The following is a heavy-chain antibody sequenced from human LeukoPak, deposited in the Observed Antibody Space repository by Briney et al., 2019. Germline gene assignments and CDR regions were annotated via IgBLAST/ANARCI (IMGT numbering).Heavy chain of an antibody. D-gene: IGHD3-10*01. CDR3: ASSPGFGELKRPDDWYFDL. J-gene: IGHJ2*01. CDR2: IYSGGST. Sequence: PGGSLRLSCAASGFTVSSNYMSWVRQAPGKGLEWVSVIYSGGSTYYADSVKGRFTISRDNSKNTLYLQMNSLRAEDTAVYYCASSPGFGELKRPDDWYFDLWGRGTLVTVSS. V-gene: IGHV3-53*01. CDR1: GFTVSSNY.